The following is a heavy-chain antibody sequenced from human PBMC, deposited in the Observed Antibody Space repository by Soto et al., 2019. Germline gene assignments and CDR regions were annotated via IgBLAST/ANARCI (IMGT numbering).Heavy chain of an antibody. Sequence: PGGSLRLSCEGSGFTFSTYAMSWVRQAPGKGLEWVSAISGSGGSTYYADSVKGRFTISRDNSRQTLYLQMNSLRPEDTAVYYCAKKGGSSAYYSPMDYWGQGTLVTVSS. V-gene: IGHV3-23*01. CDR2: ISGSGGST. CDR3: AKKGGSSAYYSPMDY. D-gene: IGHD3-22*01. J-gene: IGHJ4*02. CDR1: GFTFSTYA.